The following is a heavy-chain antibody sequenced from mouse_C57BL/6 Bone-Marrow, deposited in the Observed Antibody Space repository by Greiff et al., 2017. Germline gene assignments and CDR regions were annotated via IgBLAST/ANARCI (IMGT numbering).Heavy chain of an antibody. D-gene: IGHD2-5*01. J-gene: IGHJ4*01. CDR2: IWWDDDK. Sequence: ESGPGILQPSQTLSLTCSFSGFSLSTFGMGVGWIRQPSGKGLEWLAPIWWDDDKYYNPALKSRLTISKDTSKNQVFLKIANVDTADTATYYCARILYYSNYPYAMDYWGQGTSVTVSS. CDR1: GFSLSTFGMG. CDR3: ARILYYSNYPYAMDY. V-gene: IGHV8-8*01.